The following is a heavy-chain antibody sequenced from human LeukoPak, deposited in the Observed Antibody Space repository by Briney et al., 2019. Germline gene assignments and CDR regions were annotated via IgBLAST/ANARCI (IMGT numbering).Heavy chain of an antibody. V-gene: IGHV3-30*18. D-gene: IGHD1-7*01. CDR2: ISYDGNNK. Sequence: PGGSLRLSCAASGFTFSSSGMHWVRQAPGKGLEWVAVISYDGNNKYYADSVKGPFTISRDNSKHTLYLQMNSLRAEDTAVYYYAKALVGARVSELPYYYYGMDVWGQGTTVTVSS. J-gene: IGHJ6*02. CDR1: GFTFSSSG. CDR3: AKALVGARVSELPYYYYGMDV.